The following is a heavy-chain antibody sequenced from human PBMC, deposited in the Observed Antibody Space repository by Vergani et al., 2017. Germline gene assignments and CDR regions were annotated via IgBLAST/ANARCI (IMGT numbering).Heavy chain of an antibody. J-gene: IGHJ4*02. Sequence: QVQLVQSGPEVKRPGASVKVSCKTSGYTFFNYGVNWIRRAPGQGFEWLGWIRADTGDTKYSERLQDRVTLTTDSYTNTAYMELRSLKSDDTAVYYCARDGTYYYGSGSFYLFDYWGQGTLVTVSS. CDR1: GYTFFNYG. D-gene: IGHD3-10*01. CDR2: IRADTGDT. V-gene: IGHV1-18*04. CDR3: ARDGTYYYGSGSFYLFDY.